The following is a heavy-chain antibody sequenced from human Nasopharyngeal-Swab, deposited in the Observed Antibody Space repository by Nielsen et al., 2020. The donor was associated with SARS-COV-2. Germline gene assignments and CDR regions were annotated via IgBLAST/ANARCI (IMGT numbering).Heavy chain of an antibody. CDR1: GFTFSSYS. V-gene: IGHV3-21*01. CDR3: ARERLGELFVDY. D-gene: IGHD3-16*01. J-gene: IGHJ4*02. CDR2: ISSSSSYI. Sequence: GGSLKLSCAASGFTFSSYSMNWVRQAPGKGLEWVSFISSSSSYIYYADSVKGRFTISRDNAKNSLYLQMNSLRAEDTAVYYCARERLGELFVDYWGQGTLVTVSS.